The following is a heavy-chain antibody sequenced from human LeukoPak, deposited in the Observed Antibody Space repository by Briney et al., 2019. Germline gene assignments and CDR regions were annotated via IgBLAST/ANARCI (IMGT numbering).Heavy chain of an antibody. CDR1: GVSVSSYY. CDR2: IYTSGST. CDR3: ARDRSLGEVENFDY. V-gene: IGHV4-4*07. D-gene: IGHD1-26*01. Sequence: SETLSLTCTVSGVSVSSYYWSWVRQPAGKGLEWVGRIYTSGSTTYNPSLKSRVSISVDKSKNQFSLNLSSVTAADTAVYYCARDRSLGEVENFDYLGQGILVTVSS. J-gene: IGHJ4*02.